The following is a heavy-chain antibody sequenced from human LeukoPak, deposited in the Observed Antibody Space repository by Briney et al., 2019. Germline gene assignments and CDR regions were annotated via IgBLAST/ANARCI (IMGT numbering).Heavy chain of an antibody. CDR1: GFTFDDYG. CDR2: IYSGGST. Sequence: GGSLRLSCAASGFTFDDYGMSWVRQAPGKGLEWVSVIYSGGSTYYADSVKGRFTISRDNSKNTLYLQMNSLRAEDTAVYYCARGVRYSGSQYYFDYWGQGTLVTVSS. D-gene: IGHD1-26*01. V-gene: IGHV3-53*01. J-gene: IGHJ4*02. CDR3: ARGVRYSGSQYYFDY.